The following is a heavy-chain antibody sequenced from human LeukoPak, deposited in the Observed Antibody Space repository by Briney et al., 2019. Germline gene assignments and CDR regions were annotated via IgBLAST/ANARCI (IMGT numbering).Heavy chain of an antibody. CDR1: GYTFTGYY. J-gene: IGHJ4*02. V-gene: IGHV1-2*02. D-gene: IGHD1-1*01. Sequence: ASVKVSCKASGYTFTGYYIHWVRQAPGQGLERMGWINPNSGGTSYAQKFQDRVTMTRDTSISAAYMELSRLRSDDTAVYYCARGMEGTVAWGQGTLVTVSS. CDR2: INPNSGGT. CDR3: ARGMEGTVA.